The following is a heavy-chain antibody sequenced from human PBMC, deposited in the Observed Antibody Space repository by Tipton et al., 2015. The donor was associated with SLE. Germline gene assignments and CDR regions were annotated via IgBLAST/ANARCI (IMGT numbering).Heavy chain of an antibody. V-gene: IGHV4-39*01. CDR3: ARQGGLDAFDI. CDR2: IYYSGST. D-gene: IGHD2-15*01. Sequence: TLSLTCTVSGVSISTSTSYWGYWAWIRQPPGKGLEWIGSIYYSGSTYYNPSLKSRVTISVDTSKNQFSLRLGSVTAADTAVLYCARQGGLDAFDIWGQGTMVTVSS. J-gene: IGHJ3*02. CDR1: GVSISTSTSY.